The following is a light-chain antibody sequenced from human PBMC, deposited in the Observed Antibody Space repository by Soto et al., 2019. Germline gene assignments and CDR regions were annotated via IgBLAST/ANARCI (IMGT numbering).Light chain of an antibody. J-gene: IGLJ1*01. CDR3: SSYTSSSTLYV. CDR1: SSDVGGYNY. CDR2: DVS. Sequence: QCVLTKPASVSGAHGQSSPISCTGTSSDVGGYNYVSWYQQHPGKAPKLMIYDVSNRPSGVSNRFSGSKSGNTASLTISGLQAEDEADYYCSSYTSSSTLYVFGTGTKVTV. V-gene: IGLV2-14*01.